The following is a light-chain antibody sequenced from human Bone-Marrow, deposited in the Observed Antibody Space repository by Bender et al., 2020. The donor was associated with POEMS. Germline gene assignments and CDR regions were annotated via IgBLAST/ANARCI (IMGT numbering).Light chain of an antibody. CDR3: CSYAGSSTWV. CDR1: SGDVGRYKL. J-gene: IGLJ3*02. CDR2: EVR. V-gene: IGLV2-23*02. Sequence: QSALTQPASVSGSPGQSIAISCTGTSGDVGRYKLVSWYQLQPDKAPKLMIYEVRKRPSGVSNRFSGSKSGNTASLTISGLQAEDEADYYCCSYAGSSTWVFGGGTKLTVL.